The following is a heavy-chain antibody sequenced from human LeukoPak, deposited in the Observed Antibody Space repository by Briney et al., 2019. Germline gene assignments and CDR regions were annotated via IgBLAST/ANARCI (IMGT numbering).Heavy chain of an antibody. CDR3: ARDTGGSGSFTFDY. Sequence: ASVKVSCKASGYTFTSYYMHWVRQAPGQGLEWMGIINPSGGSTSYAQKFQGRVTMTRDTSISTAYMELSRLRSDDTAVYYCARDTGGSGSFTFDYWGQGTLVTVSS. CDR2: INPSGGST. J-gene: IGHJ4*02. V-gene: IGHV1-46*01. D-gene: IGHD3-10*01. CDR1: GYTFTSYY.